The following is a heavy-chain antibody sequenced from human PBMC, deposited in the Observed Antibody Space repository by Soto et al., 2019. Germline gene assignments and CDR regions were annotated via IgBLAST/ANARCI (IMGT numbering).Heavy chain of an antibody. J-gene: IGHJ6*04. V-gene: IGHV3-30-3*01. CDR1: GFTFSSYA. CDR2: ISYDGSNK. Sequence: GGSLRLSCAASGFTFSSYAMHWVRQAPGKGLEWVAVISYDGSNKYYADSVKGRFTISRDNSKNTLYLQMNSLRAEDTAVYYCARDRSQLELDPYYDYGMDVWGEGTTVTVYS. D-gene: IGHD1-7*01. CDR3: ARDRSQLELDPYYDYGMDV.